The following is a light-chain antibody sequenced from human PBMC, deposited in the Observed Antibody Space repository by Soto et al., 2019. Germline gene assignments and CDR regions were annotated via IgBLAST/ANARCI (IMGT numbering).Light chain of an antibody. CDR2: EVT. V-gene: IGLV2-14*01. CDR3: SSFTSSHTWV. Sequence: QSALTQPASVSGSPGQSITISCTGTTSDVGAYNYVSWYQQHPGKAPKVMIYEVTNRPSGVSNRFSGSKSGNTASLTISGLQAEDEADYYCSSFTSSHTWVFGGGTQLTVL. CDR1: TSDVGAYNY. J-gene: IGLJ3*02.